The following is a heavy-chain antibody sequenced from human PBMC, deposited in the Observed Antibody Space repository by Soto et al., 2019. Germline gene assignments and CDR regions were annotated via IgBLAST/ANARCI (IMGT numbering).Heavy chain of an antibody. J-gene: IGHJ5*02. Sequence: RAAPGNRTQTLTLNCTFSGFSLSRGEVGVGWIRQPPGKALEWVALIYWNDDKRYSPSLKSRLTITKDTYKNQVVLTMNNMDPVETATYYCAHKMDTVDLFGPWGRGNLVTVS. CDR2: IYWNDDK. CDR3: AHKMDTVDLFGP. V-gene: IGHV2-5*01. CDR1: GFSLSRGEVG. D-gene: IGHD5-18*01.